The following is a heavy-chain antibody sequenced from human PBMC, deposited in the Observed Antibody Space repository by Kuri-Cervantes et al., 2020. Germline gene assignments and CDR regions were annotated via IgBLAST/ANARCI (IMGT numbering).Heavy chain of an antibody. Sequence: SVKVSCKASGGSFSSSAITWVRTAPGQGLEWMGGIIPAFDTINSAQKFQGRVTITTDESTSTAYMELSSLRSEDTAVYYCAREPRDTEYCGGDCWFDPWGQGTLVTVSS. CDR3: AREPRDTEYCGGDCWFDP. D-gene: IGHD2-21*02. V-gene: IGHV1-69*05. CDR1: GGSFSSSA. CDR2: IIPAFDTI. J-gene: IGHJ5*02.